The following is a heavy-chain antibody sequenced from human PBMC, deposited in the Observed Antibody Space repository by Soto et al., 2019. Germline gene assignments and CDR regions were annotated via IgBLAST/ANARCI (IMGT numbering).Heavy chain of an antibody. CDR2: INPNSGGT. V-gene: IGHV1-2*02. Sequence: VASVKVSCKASGYTFTGYYMHWVRQAPGQGLEWMGWINPNSGGTNYAQKFQGRVTMTRDTSISTAYMELSRLRSDDTAVYYCASLPMGVRNGRGPRGGDYWARGTWVTV. CDR1: GYTFTGYY. CDR3: ASLPMGVRNGRGPRGGDY. J-gene: IGHJ4*02. D-gene: IGHD1-26*01.